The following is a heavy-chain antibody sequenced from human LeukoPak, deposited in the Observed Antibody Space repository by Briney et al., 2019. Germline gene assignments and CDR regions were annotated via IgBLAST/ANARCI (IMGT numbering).Heavy chain of an antibody. CDR2: IYSSGST. J-gene: IGHJ3*02. CDR3: VRECQGANCFLLFHI. D-gene: IGHD2/OR15-2a*01. V-gene: IGHV4-4*07. CDR1: GGSINNYY. Sequence: SSETLSLTCTVSGGSINNYYWSWIRQPAGKGLEWIGRIYSSGSTNYSPSLKRRVTVSLDTSKNQFSLRLSSVTAADTAIYYCVRECQGANCFLLFHIWGQGTMVTVSS.